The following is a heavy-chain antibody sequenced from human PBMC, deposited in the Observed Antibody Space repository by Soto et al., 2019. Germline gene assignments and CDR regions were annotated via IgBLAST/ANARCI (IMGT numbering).Heavy chain of an antibody. CDR2: IDPSDSYT. CDR3: ARRPVAAAGTRSFDI. Sequence: LGESLKISCKGSGYSFTSYWISWVRQMPGKGLEWMGRIDPSDSYTNYSPSFQGHVTISADKSISTAYLQWSSLKASDTAMYYCARRPVAAAGTRSFDIWGQGTMVTVSS. J-gene: IGHJ3*02. CDR1: GYSFTSYW. V-gene: IGHV5-10-1*01. D-gene: IGHD6-13*01.